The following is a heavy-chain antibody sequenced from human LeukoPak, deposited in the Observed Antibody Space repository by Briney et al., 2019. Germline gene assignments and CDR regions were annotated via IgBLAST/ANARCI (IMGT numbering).Heavy chain of an antibody. V-gene: IGHV3-30-3*01. CDR3: AREAAAGTTHFDY. J-gene: IGHJ4*02. CDR2: ISYDGSNK. Sequence: GWSLRLSCAASGFTFSSYAMHWVRQAPGKGLEWVAVISYDGSNKCYADSVKGRFTISRDNSKNTLYLQMNSLRAEDTAVYYCAREAAAGTTHFDYWGQGTLVTVSS. CDR1: GFTFSSYA. D-gene: IGHD6-13*01.